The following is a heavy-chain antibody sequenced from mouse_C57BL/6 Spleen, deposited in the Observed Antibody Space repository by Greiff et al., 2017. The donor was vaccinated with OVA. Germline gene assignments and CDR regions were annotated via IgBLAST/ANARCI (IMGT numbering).Heavy chain of an antibody. CDR2: ISSGGDYI. Sequence: EVQLQESGAGLVKPGGSLKLSCAASGFTFSSYAMSWVRQTPEKRLEWVAYISSGGDYIYYADTVKGRFTISRDNARNTLYLQMSSLKSEDTAMYYCTRDGRGWFAYWGQGTLVTVSA. CDR1: GFTFSSYA. CDR3: TRDGRGWFAY. D-gene: IGHD1-1*02. J-gene: IGHJ3*01. V-gene: IGHV5-9-1*02.